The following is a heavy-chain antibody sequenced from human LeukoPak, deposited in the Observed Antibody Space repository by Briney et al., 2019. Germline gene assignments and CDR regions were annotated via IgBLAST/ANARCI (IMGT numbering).Heavy chain of an antibody. CDR1: GFTFSSYA. CDR3: AKVKGSEGYCSITSCLADY. V-gene: IGHV3-23*01. D-gene: IGHD2-2*01. CDR2: ISSSGGST. Sequence: PGGSLRLSCAASGFTFSSYAMSWVRQAPGKGLEWFSAISSSGGSTYYADSVKGRFTISRDNSKNTLYLQLNSLRSEDTAVYYCAKVKGSEGYCSITSCLADYWGQGTLVTVSS. J-gene: IGHJ4*02.